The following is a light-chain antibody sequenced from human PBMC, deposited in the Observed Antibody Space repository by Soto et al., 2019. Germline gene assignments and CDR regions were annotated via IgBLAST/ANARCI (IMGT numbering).Light chain of an antibody. CDR1: QSVSSN. J-gene: IGKJ4*01. V-gene: IGKV3-15*01. CDR2: GAS. Sequence: ERVMPQSPATLSVSPGERATLSCRASQSVSSNLAWYQQKPGQAPRLLIYGASTRATGIPARFSGSGSGTEFTLTISSLQSEDFAVYYCQQYNNWPPLTFGGGTKVDTK. CDR3: QQYNNWPPLT.